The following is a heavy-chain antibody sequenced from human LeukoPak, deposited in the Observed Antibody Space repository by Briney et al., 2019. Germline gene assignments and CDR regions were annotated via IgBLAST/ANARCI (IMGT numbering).Heavy chain of an antibody. J-gene: IGHJ4*02. CDR1: GFTFSNYG. CDR3: ARGYDYGDYGVVE. CDR2: IWYDGSNK. D-gene: IGHD4-17*01. Sequence: GSLRLSCAASGFTFSNYGMHWVRQAPGKGLEWVAVIWYDGSNKYYSDSVRGRFTISRDNSKNTLYLQMNSLRAEDTAVYYCARGYDYGDYGVVEWGQGTLVTVSS. V-gene: IGHV3-33*01.